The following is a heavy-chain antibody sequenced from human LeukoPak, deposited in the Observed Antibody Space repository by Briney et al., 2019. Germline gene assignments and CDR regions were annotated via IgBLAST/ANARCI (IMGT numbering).Heavy chain of an antibody. CDR2: IYPGDSDT. CDR1: GYSFNNYW. CDR3: ARRIANCSGGSCYSYYFDY. V-gene: IGHV5-51*01. D-gene: IGHD2-15*01. J-gene: IGHJ4*02. Sequence: GESLKISCKGSGYSFNNYWIGWVRQMPGKGLEWMGIIYPGDSDTRYSPSFQGQVTISADKSINTAYLQWSSLKASDTAMYYCARRIANCSGGSCYSYYFDYWGQGTLVTVSS.